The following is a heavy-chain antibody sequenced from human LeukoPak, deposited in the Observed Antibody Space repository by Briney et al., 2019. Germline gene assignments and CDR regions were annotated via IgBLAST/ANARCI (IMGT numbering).Heavy chain of an antibody. CDR1: GFTFSSYG. D-gene: IGHD6-19*01. Sequence: AGGSLRLSCAASGFTFSSYGMHWVRQAPGKGLEWVAVISYDGSNKYYADSVKGRFTISRDNSKNTLYLQMNSLRAEDTAVYYCAKDPTIAVAGKESYCFDYWGQGTLVTVSS. V-gene: IGHV3-30*18. J-gene: IGHJ4*02. CDR3: AKDPTIAVAGKESYCFDY. CDR2: ISYDGSNK.